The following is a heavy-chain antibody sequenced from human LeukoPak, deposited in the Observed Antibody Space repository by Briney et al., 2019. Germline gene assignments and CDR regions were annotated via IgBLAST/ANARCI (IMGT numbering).Heavy chain of an antibody. CDR2: ISSSSSYI. Sequence: GGSLRLSCAASGFTFSSYSMNWVRQAPGKGLEWVSSISSSSSYIYYADSVKGRFTISRDNAKNSLYLQMNSLRAEDTAVYYCASLTKAAADPSDDYWGQGTLVTVS. D-gene: IGHD6-13*01. CDR3: ASLTKAAADPSDDY. J-gene: IGHJ4*02. V-gene: IGHV3-21*01. CDR1: GFTFSSYS.